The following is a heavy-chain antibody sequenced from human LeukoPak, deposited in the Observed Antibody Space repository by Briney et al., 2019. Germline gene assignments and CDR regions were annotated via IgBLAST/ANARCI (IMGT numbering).Heavy chain of an antibody. CDR3: ARDQWLAYYYHGMDV. Sequence: QSGGSLRLSCAASGFTFSTYAVNWVRQAPGKGLEWVSYITNNGSTIYYADSVKGRFTISRDKAENSLYLQMNSLRAEDTAIYYCARDQWLAYYYHGMDVWGQGTTVTVSS. V-gene: IGHV3-48*03. J-gene: IGHJ6*02. CDR2: ITNNGSTI. CDR1: GFTFSTYA. D-gene: IGHD6-19*01.